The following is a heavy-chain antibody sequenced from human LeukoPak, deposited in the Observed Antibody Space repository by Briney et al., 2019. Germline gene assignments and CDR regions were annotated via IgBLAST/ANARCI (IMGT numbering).Heavy chain of an antibody. CDR1: GVSVTNYY. CDR2: NYPTGDT. D-gene: IGHD3-16*01. V-gene: IGHV4-4*07. CDR3: ARDLTARGSLDH. J-gene: IGHJ4*02. Sequence: SETLSLTCSVSGVSVTNYYWSWVRQLAGKRLEWIGRNYPTGDTIYNPSLKSRVTMSVDMSRNHLSLKLTSVTAADAAVYYCARDLTARGSLDHWGQGILVPVSS.